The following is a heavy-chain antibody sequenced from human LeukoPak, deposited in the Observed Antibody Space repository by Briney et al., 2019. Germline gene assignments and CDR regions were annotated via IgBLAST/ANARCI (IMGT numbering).Heavy chain of an antibody. V-gene: IGHV4-59*01. J-gene: IGHJ4*02. CDR3: TRDYTSRWCYFDH. D-gene: IGHD6-19*01. CDR1: GGSISNYY. Sequence: SETLSLTCTVSGGSISNYYWSWVRQPPGKGLEWIGYIYYSGNTNYNPSLKSRVTISLNTSKNQFSLKLTSVTAVDTAVYYCTRDYTSRWCYFDHWGQGTLVTVSS. CDR2: IYYSGNT.